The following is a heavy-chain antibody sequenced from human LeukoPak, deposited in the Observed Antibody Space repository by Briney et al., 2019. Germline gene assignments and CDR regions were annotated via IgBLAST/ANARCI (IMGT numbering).Heavy chain of an antibody. CDR3: ARDNKPDYYYYMDV. D-gene: IGHD2/OR15-2a*01. CDR2: IYSGGST. CDR1: GFTVSSNY. Sequence: GGSLRLSCAASGFTVSSNYMSWVRQAPGKGLEWVSVIYSGGSTYYADSVKGRFTISRDNSKSTLYLQMNSLRAEDTAVYYCARDNKPDYYYYMDVWGKGTTVTISS. V-gene: IGHV3-66*01. J-gene: IGHJ6*03.